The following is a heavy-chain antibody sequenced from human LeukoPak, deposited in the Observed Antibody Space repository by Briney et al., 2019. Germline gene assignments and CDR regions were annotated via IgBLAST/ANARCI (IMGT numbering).Heavy chain of an antibody. Sequence: GGSLRLSFAASGFTFSSYAMHWVRQAPGKGLEWVAVISYDGSNKYYADSVKGRFTISRDNSKNTLYLQMNNLRAEDTAVYYCARDRSTIFGVVPYDAFDIWGQGTMVTVSA. V-gene: IGHV3-30-3*01. D-gene: IGHD3-3*01. CDR3: ARDRSTIFGVVPYDAFDI. CDR1: GFTFSSYA. J-gene: IGHJ3*02. CDR2: ISYDGSNK.